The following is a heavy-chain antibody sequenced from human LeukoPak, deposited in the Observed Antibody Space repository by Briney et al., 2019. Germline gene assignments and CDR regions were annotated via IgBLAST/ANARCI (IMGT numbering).Heavy chain of an antibody. D-gene: IGHD5-18*01. V-gene: IGHV3-74*01. CDR2: INSDGSST. CDR1: GFTFSSYW. Sequence: GGSLRLSCAASGFTFSSYWMHWVRQAPGKGLVWVSRINSDGSSTSYADSVKGRFTISRDNAKNSLYLQMNSLRAEDTAVYYCARVDGYSYGFDYWGQGTLVTVSS. CDR3: ARVDGYSYGFDY. J-gene: IGHJ4*02.